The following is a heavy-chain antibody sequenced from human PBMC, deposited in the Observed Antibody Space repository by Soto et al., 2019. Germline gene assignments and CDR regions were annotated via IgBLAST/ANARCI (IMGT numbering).Heavy chain of an antibody. V-gene: IGHV3-33*01. Sequence: GGSLRLSCAASGFSFRSYGMHGVRQAPGKGLEWVALIWYDGSNKYYADSGKGRFTISRDNSKNTLYLQMSSLRGDDTAVYYCARDQSGAGSQGMDVWGQGITVTVSS. CDR1: GFSFRSYG. J-gene: IGHJ6*02. CDR2: IWYDGSNK. D-gene: IGHD6-19*01. CDR3: ARDQSGAGSQGMDV.